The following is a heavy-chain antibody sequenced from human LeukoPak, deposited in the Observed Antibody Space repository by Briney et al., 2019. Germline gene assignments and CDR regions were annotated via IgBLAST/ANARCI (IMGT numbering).Heavy chain of an antibody. CDR3: ARLGRGSYYFDY. V-gene: IGHV3-21*01. CDR1: GFTFSSYS. CDR2: ISSSSSYI. J-gene: IGHJ4*02. D-gene: IGHD1-26*01. Sequence: GGSLRLSCAASGFTFSSYSMNWFRQAPGKGLEWVSSISSSSSYIYYADSVKGRFTISRDNAKNSLYLQMNSLRAEDTAVYYCARLGRGSYYFDYWGQGTLVTVSS.